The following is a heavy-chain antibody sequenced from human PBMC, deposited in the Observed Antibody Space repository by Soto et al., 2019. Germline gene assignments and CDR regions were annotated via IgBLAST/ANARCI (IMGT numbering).Heavy chain of an antibody. J-gene: IGHJ6*02. CDR2: IYPGDSDT. V-gene: IGHV5-51*01. CDR1: GYKVSRSR. CDR3: ARMAAEGYYYYGMDV. D-gene: IGHD6-13*01. Sequence: GGAQQISREGFGYKVSRSRLGRGRQKPRKGLEWMGIIYPGDSDTRYSPSFQGQVTISADKSINTAYLQWSSLKASDTAMYYCARMAAEGYYYYGMDVWGQGTTVTVSS.